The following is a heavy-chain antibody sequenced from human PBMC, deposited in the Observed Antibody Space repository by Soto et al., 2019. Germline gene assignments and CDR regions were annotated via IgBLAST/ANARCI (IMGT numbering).Heavy chain of an antibody. D-gene: IGHD6-19*01. CDR2: INAGNGNT. CDR1: GYTFTGYA. J-gene: IGHJ4*02. Sequence: QVQLVQSGAEEKKPGASVKVSCKASGYTFTGYAMHWVRQAPGQRLEWMGWINAGNGNTKYSQKFQRRVTITRDTTASTADRGLSSLRSEDTAVYYCSRAVAVAADFDYRGQGTLVTVSS. V-gene: IGHV1-3*05. CDR3: SRAVAVAADFDY.